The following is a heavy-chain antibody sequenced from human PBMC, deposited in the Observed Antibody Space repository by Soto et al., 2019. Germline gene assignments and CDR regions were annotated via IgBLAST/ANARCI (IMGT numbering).Heavy chain of an antibody. Sequence: QVQSQESGPGLVKPSQTLSLTCTVSGGSISSGGYYWSWIRQHPGKGLECIGYIYNSGSTYYNPSLKSRLTISSDTSKNQFSLKLSSATAADTAVYYCARLSAIAVVPAGSLSWFDPWGQGTLVTVSS. CDR2: IYNSGST. J-gene: IGHJ5*02. CDR1: GGSISSGGYY. CDR3: ARLSAIAVVPAGSLSWFDP. D-gene: IGHD2-2*01. V-gene: IGHV4-31*03.